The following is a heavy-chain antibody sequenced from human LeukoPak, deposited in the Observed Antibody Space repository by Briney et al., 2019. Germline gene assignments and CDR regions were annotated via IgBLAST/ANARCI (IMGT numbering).Heavy chain of an antibody. CDR3: ARGQGTTVSSFDY. CDR1: GGSFSGYY. J-gene: IGHJ4*02. CDR2: INHSGST. V-gene: IGHV4-34*01. Sequence: SETLSLTCAVYGGSFSGYYWSWIRQPPGKGLEWIGEINHSGSTNYNPSLKSRVTISVDTSKNQFSLKLSSVTAADTAVYYCARGQGTTVSSFDYWGQGTLVTVSS. D-gene: IGHD4-17*01.